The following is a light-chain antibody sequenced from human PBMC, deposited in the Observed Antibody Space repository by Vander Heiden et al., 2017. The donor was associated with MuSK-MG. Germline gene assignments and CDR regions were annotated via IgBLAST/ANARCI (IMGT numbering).Light chain of an antibody. Sequence: QSALTQPASESGSPGQSITISCTGTSSDVGSYNLVSWYQQHPGKAPNLMIYEGSKRPSGVSNRFSGSKSGNTASLTISGLQAEDDADYYCCSYAGSSTFYVFGTGTKVTVL. V-gene: IGLV2-23*01. CDR1: SSDVGSYNL. J-gene: IGLJ1*01. CDR2: EGS. CDR3: CSYAGSSTFYV.